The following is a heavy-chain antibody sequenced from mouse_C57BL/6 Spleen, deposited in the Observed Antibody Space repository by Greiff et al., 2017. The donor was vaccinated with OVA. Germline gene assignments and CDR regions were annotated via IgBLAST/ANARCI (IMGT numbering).Heavy chain of an antibody. J-gene: IGHJ3*01. V-gene: IGHV2-2*01. CDR3: ARGYGYDGAWFAY. CDR1: GFSLTSYG. CDR2: IWSGGST. D-gene: IGHD2-2*01. Sequence: VQLQQSGPGLVQPSQSLSITCTVSGFSLTSYGVHWVRQSPGKGLEWLGVIWSGGSTDYNAAFISRLSISKDNSKSQVFFKMNSLQADDTAIYYCARGYGYDGAWFAYWGQGTLVTVSA.